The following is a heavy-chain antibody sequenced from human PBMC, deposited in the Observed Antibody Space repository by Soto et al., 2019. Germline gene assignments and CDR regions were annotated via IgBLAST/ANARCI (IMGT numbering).Heavy chain of an antibody. J-gene: IGHJ6*02. Sequence: SETLSLTCAVSGGSISSGSYSWTWIRQPPGKGLEWIGFISHGESTYCNPSLKSRVTISIDKSVSTAYLQWSSLKASDTAMYYCARHPYGDYDAMYVWGQGTTVTVSS. D-gene: IGHD4-17*01. V-gene: IGHV4-30-2*01. CDR2: ISHGEST. CDR1: GGSISSGSYS. CDR3: ARHPYGDYDAMYV.